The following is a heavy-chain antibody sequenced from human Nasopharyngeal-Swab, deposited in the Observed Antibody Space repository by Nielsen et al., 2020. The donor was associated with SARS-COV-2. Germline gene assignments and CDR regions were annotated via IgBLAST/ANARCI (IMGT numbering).Heavy chain of an antibody. CDR3: AKAPYLRGLDV. V-gene: IGHV3-23*01. CDR2: ISGSSDYT. D-gene: IGHD2-21*01. J-gene: IGHJ6*02. Sequence: GESLKISFAASGFTFSSYAMIWVRQAPGKGLEWVSFISGSSDYTYYADSVKDRFTISRDNSKNTLYLQTNSLRVEDTAVYYCAKAPYLRGLDVWGQGTTVTVSS. CDR1: GFTFSSYA.